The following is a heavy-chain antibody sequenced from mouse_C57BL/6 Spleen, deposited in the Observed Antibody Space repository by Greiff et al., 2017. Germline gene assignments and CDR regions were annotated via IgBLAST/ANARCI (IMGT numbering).Heavy chain of an antibody. CDR1: GYSFTGYY. V-gene: IGHV1-42*01. D-gene: IGHD2-4*01. Sequence: EVQLQQSGPELVKPGASVKISCKASGYSFTGYYMNWVKQSPEKSLEWIGEINPSTGGTTYNQKFKAKATLTVDKSSSTAYMQLKSLTSEDSAVYYCARGDYDVYYFDYWGQGTTLTVSS. CDR2: INPSTGGT. J-gene: IGHJ2*01. CDR3: ARGDYDVYYFDY.